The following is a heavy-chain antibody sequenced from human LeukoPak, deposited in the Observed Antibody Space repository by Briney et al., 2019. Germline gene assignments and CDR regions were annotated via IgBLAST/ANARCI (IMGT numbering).Heavy chain of an antibody. D-gene: IGHD6-13*01. CDR3: ARVAAAGHLPFDY. CDR1: GGSISSGGYY. CDR2: IYYSGST. Sequence: PSQTLSLTCTVSGGSISSGGYYWSWIRQRPGKGLEWIGYIYYSGSTYYNPSLKSRVTISVDTSKNQFSLKLSSVTAADTAVYYCARVAAAGHLPFDYWGQGTLVTVSS. J-gene: IGHJ4*02. V-gene: IGHV4-31*03.